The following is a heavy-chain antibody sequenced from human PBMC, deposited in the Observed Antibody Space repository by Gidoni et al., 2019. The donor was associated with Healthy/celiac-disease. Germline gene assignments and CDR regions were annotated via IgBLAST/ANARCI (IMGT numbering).Heavy chain of an antibody. CDR2: ISWDGGST. Sequence: EVQLVESGGVVVQPGGSLRLSCAASGFTFDVFAMHWVRQAPGKGLEWVSLISWDGGSTYYADSVKGRFTISRDNSKNSLYLQMNSLRAEDTALYYCAKDLSGSYVETEDYYYGMDVWGQGTTVTVSS. J-gene: IGHJ6*02. V-gene: IGHV3-43D*03. CDR3: AKDLSGSYVETEDYYYGMDV. D-gene: IGHD1-26*01. CDR1: GFTFDVFA.